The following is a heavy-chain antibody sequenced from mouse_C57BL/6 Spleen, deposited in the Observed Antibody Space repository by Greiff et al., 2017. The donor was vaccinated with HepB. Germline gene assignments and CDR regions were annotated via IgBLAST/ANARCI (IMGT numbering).Heavy chain of an antibody. Sequence: QVQLQQSGAELVRPGASVKLSCKASGYTFTDYYINWVKQRPGQGLEWIARIYPGSGNTYYNEKFKGKATLTAEKSSSTAYMQLSSLTSEDSAVYFCARCTTVVGGYFDVWGTGTTVTVSS. V-gene: IGHV1-76*01. CDR3: ARCTTVVGGYFDV. CDR1: GYTFTDYY. D-gene: IGHD1-1*01. J-gene: IGHJ1*03. CDR2: IYPGSGNT.